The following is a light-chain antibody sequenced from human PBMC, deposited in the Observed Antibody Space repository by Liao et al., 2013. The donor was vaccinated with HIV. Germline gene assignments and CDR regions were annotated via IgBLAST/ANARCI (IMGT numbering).Light chain of an antibody. J-gene: IGLJ1*01. CDR3: QAYDSSIAYV. CDR1: KLGDEY. Sequence: SYELTQPPSVSVSPGQTASITCSGHKLGDEYASWYQQKPGQAPVLVIYQDTKRPSGIPERFSASNSGNTATLTISGTQAMDEADYYCQAYDSSIAYVFGTGAKVTVL. V-gene: IGLV3-1*01. CDR2: QDT.